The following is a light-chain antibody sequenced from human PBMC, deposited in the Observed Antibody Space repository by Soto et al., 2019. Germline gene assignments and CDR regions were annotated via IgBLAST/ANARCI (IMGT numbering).Light chain of an antibody. J-gene: IGKJ1*01. CDR3: QQYNSYPWT. Sequence: DIQMTQSPSSLSASVGDRVTITCRASQSIGRFLNWHQQKPGKAPNVLINVASTLRSGVPSRFSGSGSGTEFTLTISSLQPEDFATYYCQQYNSYPWTFGQGTKVDIK. CDR1: QSIGRF. CDR2: VAS. V-gene: IGKV1-17*01.